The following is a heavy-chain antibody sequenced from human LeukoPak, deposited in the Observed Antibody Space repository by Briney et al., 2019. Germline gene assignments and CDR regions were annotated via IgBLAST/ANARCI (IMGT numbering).Heavy chain of an antibody. V-gene: IGHV3-30*18. J-gene: IGHJ4*02. D-gene: IGHD1-14*01. CDR1: GFTFSSYG. CDR3: AKDSVVYVGEPAGRGRYFDY. CDR2: ISYDGSNK. Sequence: GGSLRLSCAASGFTFSSYGMHWVRQAPGKGLEWLAVISYDGSNKFYVDSVKGRFTISRDNSKNTLYLQMNSLRAEDTAVYYCAKDSVVYVGEPAGRGRYFDYWGQGTLVTVSS.